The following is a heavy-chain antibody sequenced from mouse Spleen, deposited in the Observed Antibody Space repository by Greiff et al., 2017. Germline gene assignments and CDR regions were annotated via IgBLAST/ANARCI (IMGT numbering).Heavy chain of an antibody. CDR3: ARGITGHDY. CDR2: ISYDGSN. D-gene: IGHD4-1*01. V-gene: IGHV3-6*01. J-gene: IGHJ2*01. Sequence: ESGPGLVKPSQSLSLTCSVTGYSITNGYYWNWIRQFPGNKLEWMGYISYDGSNNYNPSLKNRISITRDTSKNQFFLKLNSVTTEDTATYYCARGITGHDYWGQGTTLTVSS. CDR1: GYSITNGYY.